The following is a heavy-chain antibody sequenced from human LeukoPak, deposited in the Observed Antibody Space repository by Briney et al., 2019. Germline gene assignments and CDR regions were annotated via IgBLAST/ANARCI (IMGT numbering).Heavy chain of an antibody. CDR3: ARGGAARPDY. CDR1: GFTFSSYA. J-gene: IGHJ4*02. Sequence: GGSLRLSCAASGFTFSSYAMHWDRRAPGKGLEWVSYVSSSGNDVAYADSVKGRFTISRNNAKNLLFLQMNALRADDTAVYYCARGGAARPDYWGQGTLVTVSS. CDR2: VSSSGNDV. D-gene: IGHD6-6*01. V-gene: IGHV3-48*01.